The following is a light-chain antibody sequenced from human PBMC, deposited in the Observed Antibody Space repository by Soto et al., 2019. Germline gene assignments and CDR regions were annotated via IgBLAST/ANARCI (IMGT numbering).Light chain of an antibody. Sequence: QSVLTQPPSASGTPGQIVAISCSGSSSNIGSNTVTWYQQLPGTAPKLLIYSTSQRSSGVPGRFSGSKSGASASLSISGLQSADAADYYCAAWDDRLDVYAFGTGTKSPP. V-gene: IGLV1-44*01. CDR3: AAWDDRLDVYA. J-gene: IGLJ1*01. CDR2: STS. CDR1: SSNIGSNT.